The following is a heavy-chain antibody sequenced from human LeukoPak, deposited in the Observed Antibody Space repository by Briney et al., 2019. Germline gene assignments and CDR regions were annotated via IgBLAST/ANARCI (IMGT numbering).Heavy chain of an antibody. Sequence: SSETLSLTCTVSGYSISSGYYWGWIRQPPGKGLAWIGSIYHSGSTYYNPSLKSRVTISVDTSKNQFSLKLSSVTAADTAVYYCARRHGSGSYYNVNNWFDPWGQGTLVTVSS. CDR1: GYSISSGYY. CDR3: ARRHGSGSYYNVNNWFDP. D-gene: IGHD3-10*01. V-gene: IGHV4-38-2*02. J-gene: IGHJ5*02. CDR2: IYHSGST.